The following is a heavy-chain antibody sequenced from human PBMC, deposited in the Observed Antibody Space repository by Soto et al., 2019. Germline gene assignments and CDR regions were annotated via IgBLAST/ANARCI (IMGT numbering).Heavy chain of an antibody. CDR1: GGTFSSYT. Sequence: QVQLVQSGAEVKKPGSSVKVSCKASGGTFSSYTISWVRQAPGQGLEWMGRIIPILGIANYAQKFQGRVTITADKSTSTAYMELSSLRCEDTAVYYCARSGEYSGYDSEYYFDYWGQGTLVTVSS. D-gene: IGHD5-12*01. J-gene: IGHJ4*02. CDR2: IIPILGIA. CDR3: ARSGEYSGYDSEYYFDY. V-gene: IGHV1-69*02.